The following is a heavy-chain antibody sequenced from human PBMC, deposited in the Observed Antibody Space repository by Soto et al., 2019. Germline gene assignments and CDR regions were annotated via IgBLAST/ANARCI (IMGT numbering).Heavy chain of an antibody. D-gene: IGHD4-17*01. CDR2: INPRGST. CDR1: GGSFSGNY. J-gene: IGHJ5*02. CDR3: ARGRDGGGAS. Sequence: QVQLQQWGAGLLKPSETLSLTCGVYGGSFSGNYWSWIRQPPGEGLEWIGEINPRGSTNYSPSLKSRAPISADTSKNQFSLKLSSVIAADTAVYYCARGRDGGGASWGQGTLVTVSS. V-gene: IGHV4-34*01.